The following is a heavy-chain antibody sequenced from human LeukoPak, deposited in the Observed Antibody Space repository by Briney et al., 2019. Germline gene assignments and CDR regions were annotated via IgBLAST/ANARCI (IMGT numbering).Heavy chain of an antibody. Sequence: PGGSLRLSCEAYEFSFSRYSMNWVRQAPGKGLEWVSYISSTSTNRFYADSVQGRFTISRDNSKNTLYLHMNSLRAEDTAVYYCAKVGDNWDFDYWGQGTLVSVSS. CDR1: EFSFSRYS. CDR3: AKVGDNWDFDY. D-gene: IGHD3-16*01. J-gene: IGHJ4*02. CDR2: ISSTSTNR. V-gene: IGHV3-48*01.